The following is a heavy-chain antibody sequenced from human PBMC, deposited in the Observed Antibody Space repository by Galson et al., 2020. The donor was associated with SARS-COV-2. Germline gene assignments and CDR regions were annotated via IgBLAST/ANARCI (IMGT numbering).Heavy chain of an antibody. CDR2: ISHSGSA. V-gene: IGHV4-34*01. D-gene: IGHD3-10*01. J-gene: IGHJ6*02. CDR1: GGSFSGYY. Sequence: ETSETLSLTCAVYGGSFSGYYWSWVRQPPGKGLEWLGEISHSGSATYNPSLESRLTISIDASRNQFSLKVTSVTATDSAVYYCARGRPSSYGSVNYFLFYYYYGLDVWGHGTTVTVSS. CDR3: ARGRPSSYGSVNYFLFYYYYGLDV.